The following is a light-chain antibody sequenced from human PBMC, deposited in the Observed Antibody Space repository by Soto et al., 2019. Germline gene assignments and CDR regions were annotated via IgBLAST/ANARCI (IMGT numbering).Light chain of an antibody. J-gene: IGKJ1*01. Sequence: EIQMPQFPSTLPGPVGDRVTFTCRASQTISSWLAWYQQKPGKAPKLLIYDASSWESGVPSRFSGSGSGTEFTLTISSLQPDDFATYYCQQYNSYSPTFGQGTKGDIK. CDR3: QQYNSYSPT. V-gene: IGKV1-5*01. CDR1: QTISSW. CDR2: DAS.